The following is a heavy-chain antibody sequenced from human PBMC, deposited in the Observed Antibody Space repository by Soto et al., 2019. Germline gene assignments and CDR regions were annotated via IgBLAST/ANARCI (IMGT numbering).Heavy chain of an antibody. CDR3: ARPVEPFYYYGMDV. CDR2: ISYDGNNK. Sequence: GGSLRLSCAASGFTFSTYAMEWVRQAPGKGLDWVALISYDGNNKYYADSVRGRFTISRDNSKNTLYLQMNTLRPEDTALYFCARPVEPFYYYGMDVWGQGPTVTVSS. CDR1: GFTFSTYA. V-gene: IGHV3-30-3*01. J-gene: IGHJ6*02.